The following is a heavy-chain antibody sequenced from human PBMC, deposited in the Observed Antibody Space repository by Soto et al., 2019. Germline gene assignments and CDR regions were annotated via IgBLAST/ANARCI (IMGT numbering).Heavy chain of an antibody. J-gene: IGHJ4*02. Sequence: GGSLRLSCAASGFTFSSYSMNWVRQAPGKGLEWVSSISSSSSYIYYADSVKGRFTISRDNAKNSLYLQMNSLRAEDTAVYYCARLKDYYDSSGYYPYYFDYWGQGTLVTAPQ. D-gene: IGHD3-22*01. CDR3: ARLKDYYDSSGYYPYYFDY. CDR1: GFTFSSYS. CDR2: ISSSSSYI. V-gene: IGHV3-21*01.